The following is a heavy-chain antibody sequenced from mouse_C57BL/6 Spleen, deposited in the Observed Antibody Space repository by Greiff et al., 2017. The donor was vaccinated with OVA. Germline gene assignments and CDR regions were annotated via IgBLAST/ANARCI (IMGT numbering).Heavy chain of an antibody. CDR1: GYAFSSSW. CDR2: IYPGDGDT. D-gene: IGHD1-2*01. V-gene: IGHV1-82*01. CDR3: ARGGLLRPYFDY. J-gene: IGHJ2*01. Sequence: QVQLKQSGPELVKPGASVKISCKASGYAFSSSWMNWVKQRPGKGLEWIGRIYPGDGDTNYNGKFKGKATLTADKSSSTAYMQLSSLTSEDSAVYFCARGGLLRPYFDYWGQGTTLTVSS.